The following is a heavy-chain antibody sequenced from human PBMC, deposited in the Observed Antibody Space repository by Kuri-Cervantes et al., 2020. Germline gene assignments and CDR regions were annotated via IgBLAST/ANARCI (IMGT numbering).Heavy chain of an antibody. CDR1: GFTISTFW. Sequence: GGSLRLSCVASGFTISTFWMSWVRQAPGKGLEWVANIKQDGSEEYYVDSVKGRFTISRDNARNSLYLQMNSLRAEDTAVYYCTRFIDGFVRYWGQGTLVTVSS. CDR2: IKQDGSEE. CDR3: TRFIDGFVRY. D-gene: IGHD5-24*01. V-gene: IGHV3-7*01. J-gene: IGHJ4*02.